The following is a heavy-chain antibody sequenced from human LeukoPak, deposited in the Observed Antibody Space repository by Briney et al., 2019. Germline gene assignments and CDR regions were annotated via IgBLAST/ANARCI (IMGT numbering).Heavy chain of an antibody. J-gene: IGHJ5*02. D-gene: IGHD2-2*02. CDR1: GGSISSYY. CDR3: AGQVVVVPAAIDWFDP. V-gene: IGHV4-59*08. Sequence: SETLSLTCTVSGGSISSYYWSWIRQPPGKGLEWIGYIYYSGSTNYNPSLKSRVTISVDTSKNQFSLKLSSVTAADTAVYYCAGQVVVVPAAIDWFDPWGQGTLVTVSS. CDR2: IYYSGST.